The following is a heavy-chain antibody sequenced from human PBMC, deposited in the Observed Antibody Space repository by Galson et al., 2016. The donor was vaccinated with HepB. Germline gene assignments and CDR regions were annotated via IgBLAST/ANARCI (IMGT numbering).Heavy chain of an antibody. CDR3: AKSVLEYDILTGYYRRGADY. D-gene: IGHD3-9*01. CDR2: SGSGGPT. J-gene: IGHJ4*02. Sequence: SLRLSCAASGFTFSSYAMSWVRQAPGKGLEWVSSSGSGGPTYYADSVTGRFPISRDNSKNTLFLQMHSLRADDTAVYYCAKSVLEYDILTGYYRRGADYWGQGTLVTVSS. V-gene: IGHV3-23*01. CDR1: GFTFSSYA.